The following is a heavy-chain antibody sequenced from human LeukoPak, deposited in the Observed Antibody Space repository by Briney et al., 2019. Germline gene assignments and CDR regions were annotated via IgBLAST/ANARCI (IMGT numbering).Heavy chain of an antibody. D-gene: IGHD3-16*01. CDR1: GFTFSDYS. Sequence: GGSLRLSCAASGFTFSDYSMNWVRQAPGKGLEWVSYISSTSSIMYYADSVKGRFTISRDNAKNSLYLQMNSLRAEDTAVYYCAKYHQAYVGGSHSPYGMDVWGKGPTVTVSS. CDR2: ISSTSSIM. CDR3: AKYHQAYVGGSHSPYGMDV. V-gene: IGHV3-48*04. J-gene: IGHJ6*04.